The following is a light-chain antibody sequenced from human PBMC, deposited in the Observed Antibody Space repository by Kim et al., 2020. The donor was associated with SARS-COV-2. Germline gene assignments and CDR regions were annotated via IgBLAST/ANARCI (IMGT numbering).Light chain of an antibody. J-gene: IGKJ2*01. Sequence: DVVMTQSPLSLPVTLGQPASICCRASQSLVHSDGNTYFNWFQQRPGRSPRRLIYKVSKRDSGFPDRFSGSGSGTDFTLKISWVQAEDVGVYYCIQTTPWPTYTFGQATNLEI. CDR3: IQTTPWPTYT. CDR1: QSLVHSDGNTY. V-gene: IGKV2-30*02. CDR2: KVS.